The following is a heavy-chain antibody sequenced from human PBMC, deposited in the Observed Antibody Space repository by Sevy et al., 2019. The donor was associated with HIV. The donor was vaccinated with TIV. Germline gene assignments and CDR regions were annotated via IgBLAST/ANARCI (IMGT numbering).Heavy chain of an antibody. CDR3: ARDRIHYYGSGSYYYYYYGMDV. CDR2: IKQDGSEK. CDR1: GFTFSSYW. V-gene: IGHV3-7*01. D-gene: IGHD3-10*01. Sequence: GGSLRLSCAASGFTFSSYWMSWVRQAPGKGLEWVANIKQDGSEKYYVDSVKGRFTISRDNAKNSLYLQMISLRAEDTAVYYCARDRIHYYGSGSYYYYYYGMDVWGQGTTVTVSS. J-gene: IGHJ6*02.